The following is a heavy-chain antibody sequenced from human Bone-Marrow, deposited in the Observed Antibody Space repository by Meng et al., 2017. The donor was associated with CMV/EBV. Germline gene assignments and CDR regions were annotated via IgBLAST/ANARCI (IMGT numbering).Heavy chain of an antibody. D-gene: IGHD2-21*02. Sequence: CADSGLTFRNYAMSWVRQAPGKGLDWVSGITGSGGTTYYADSVKGRFTISRDNSKSTLYLQMRSLRAEDTAVYYCAKRFGDNASSFDSWGQGTLVTVSS. CDR2: ITGSGGTT. J-gene: IGHJ4*02. CDR3: AKRFGDNASSFDS. V-gene: IGHV3-23*01. CDR1: GLTFRNYA.